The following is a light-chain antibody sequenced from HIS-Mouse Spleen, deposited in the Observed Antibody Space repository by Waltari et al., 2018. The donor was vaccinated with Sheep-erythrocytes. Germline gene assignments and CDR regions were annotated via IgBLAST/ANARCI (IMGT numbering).Light chain of an antibody. CDR1: QGISSA. CDR3: QQFNNYPRT. Sequence: AIQLTQSPSSLSASVGDRVTITCRASQGISSALAWYQQKPGKAPKLLIYDASTLESGVPSRFSGSGSGTEFTLTISSLQPEDFATYYCQQFNNYPRTFGQGTKVEIK. J-gene: IGKJ1*01. CDR2: DAS. V-gene: IGKV1D-13*01.